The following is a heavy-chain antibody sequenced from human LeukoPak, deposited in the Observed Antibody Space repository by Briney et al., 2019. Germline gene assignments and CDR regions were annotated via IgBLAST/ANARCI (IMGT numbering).Heavy chain of an antibody. V-gene: IGHV3-74*01. J-gene: IGHJ4*02. D-gene: IGHD2-15*01. CDR3: ARVAYSYGLLDY. CDR2: INSDGSST. Sequence: GGSQRLSCAASGFTFNTHWMRWVRQAPGKGLVWVSGINSDGSSTSYADSAKGRFTISRDNAKNTLFLQMNSLRAEDTAVYYCARVAYSYGLLDYWGQGTLVTVSS. CDR1: GFTFNTHW.